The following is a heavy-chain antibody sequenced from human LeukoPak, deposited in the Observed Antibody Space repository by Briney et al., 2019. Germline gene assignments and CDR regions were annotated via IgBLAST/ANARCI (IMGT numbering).Heavy chain of an antibody. J-gene: IGHJ6*03. CDR2: FDPEDGET. Sequence: GASVKVSCKVSGYTLTELSMHWVRQAPGKGLEWMGGFDPEDGETIYAQKFQGRVTMTEDTSTDTAYMELSSLRSEDTAVYYCATGTPGHGSLYYYYYYMDVWGKGTTVNVSS. V-gene: IGHV1-24*01. CDR1: GYTLTELS. D-gene: IGHD2-2*01. CDR3: ATGTPGHGSLYYYYYYMDV.